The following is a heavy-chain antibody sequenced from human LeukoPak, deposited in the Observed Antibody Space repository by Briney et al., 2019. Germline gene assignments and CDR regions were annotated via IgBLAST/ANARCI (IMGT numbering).Heavy chain of an antibody. V-gene: IGHV3-23*01. CDR2: ISGSGGGT. Sequence: PGGSLRLSCAASRFTFNRYAISWVRQAPRKGLEWVSSISGSGGGTFYASSVRGRFTISRDSSKDTVFLQMNGLRAEDTAMYYCAKWDENFYYMDVWGQGTTVTVSS. CDR1: RFTFNRYA. CDR3: AKWDENFYYMDV. D-gene: IGHD1-26*01. J-gene: IGHJ6*03.